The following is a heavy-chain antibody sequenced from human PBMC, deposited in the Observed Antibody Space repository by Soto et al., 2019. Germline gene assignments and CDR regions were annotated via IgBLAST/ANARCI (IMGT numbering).Heavy chain of an antibody. Sequence: SVKVSCKASGYTFTSYAMHWVRQAPGQRLEWMGRIIPILGIANYAQKFQGRVTITADKSTSTAYMELSSLRSEDTAVYYCARDPTVAARSFDYWGQGTLVTVSS. D-gene: IGHD6-6*01. J-gene: IGHJ4*02. CDR3: ARDPTVAARSFDY. CDR2: IIPILGIA. CDR1: GYTFTSYA. V-gene: IGHV1-69*04.